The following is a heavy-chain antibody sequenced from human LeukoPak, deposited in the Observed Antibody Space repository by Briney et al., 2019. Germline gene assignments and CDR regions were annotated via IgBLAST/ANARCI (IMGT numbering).Heavy chain of an antibody. D-gene: IGHD3-22*01. CDR1: GGSISSGGYY. J-gene: IGHJ4*02. CDR3: ARVGDYDSSGYYLFGY. CDR2: IYYSGST. V-gene: IGHV4-31*03. Sequence: SETLSLTCTVSGGSISSGGYYWSWIRQHPGKGLEWIGYIYYSGSTYYNPSLKSRVTISVDTSKNQFSLKLSSVTAADTAVYYCARVGDYDSSGYYLFGYWGQGTLVTVSS.